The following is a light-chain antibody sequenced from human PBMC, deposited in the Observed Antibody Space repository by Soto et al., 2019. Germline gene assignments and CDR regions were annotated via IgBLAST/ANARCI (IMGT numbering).Light chain of an antibody. Sequence: QLVLTQSSSASASLGSSVKLTCTLSSGHSSYIIAWHQQQPGKAPRYLMKLEGSGSYNKGSGVPDRFSGSSSGADRYRTISKLQSEDEADYYCETWDSNTRVFGGGTQLTVL. J-gene: IGLJ3*02. CDR3: ETWDSNTRV. V-gene: IGLV4-60*03. CDR1: SGHSSYI. CDR2: LEGSGSY.